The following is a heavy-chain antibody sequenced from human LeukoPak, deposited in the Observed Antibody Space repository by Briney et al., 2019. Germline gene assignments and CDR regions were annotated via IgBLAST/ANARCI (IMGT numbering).Heavy chain of an antibody. CDR3: AKDSLSVVAYCGGDCFGGLDY. D-gene: IGHD2-21*02. V-gene: IGHV3-30*04. Sequence: GGSLRLSCAASGFTFSSYATHWVRQAPGKGLEWVAVISYDGSNKYYADSVKGRFTISRDNSKNTLYLQMNSLRAEDTAVYYCAKDSLSVVAYCGGDCFGGLDYWGQGTLVTVSS. CDR1: GFTFSSYA. J-gene: IGHJ4*02. CDR2: ISYDGSNK.